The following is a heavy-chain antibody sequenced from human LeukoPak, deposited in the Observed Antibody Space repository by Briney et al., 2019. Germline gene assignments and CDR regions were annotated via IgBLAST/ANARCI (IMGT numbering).Heavy chain of an antibody. V-gene: IGHV4-39*01. CDR2: IYYSGST. CDR3: ARRFLTIANWFDP. CDR1: GGSISSSSDY. J-gene: IGHJ5*02. D-gene: IGHD3-3*01. Sequence: PSETLSLTCTVSGGSISSSSDYWGWIRQPPGKGLEWIGSIYYSGSTYYNPSLKSRVTISVDTSKNQFSLKLSSVTAADTAVYYCARRFLTIANWFDPWGQGTLVTVSS.